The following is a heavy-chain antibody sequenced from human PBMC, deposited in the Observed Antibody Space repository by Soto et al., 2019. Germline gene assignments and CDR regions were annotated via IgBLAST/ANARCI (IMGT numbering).Heavy chain of an antibody. D-gene: IGHD6-13*01. J-gene: IGHJ4*02. CDR1: GFTFSSYA. CDR2: ISGRGGST. Sequence: GGSLRLSCAASGFTFSSYAMSWVRQAPGKGLEWVSAISGRGGSTYYAESVKGRFTISRDNSKNTLYLQMNSLRAEDTAVYYCAKDQYSSSWDYFDYWGQGTLVTVSS. V-gene: IGHV3-23*01. CDR3: AKDQYSSSWDYFDY.